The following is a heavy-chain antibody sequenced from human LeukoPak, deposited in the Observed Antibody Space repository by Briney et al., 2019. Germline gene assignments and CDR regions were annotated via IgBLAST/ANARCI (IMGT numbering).Heavy chain of an antibody. CDR3: ARGNILTGYCFDF. D-gene: IGHD3-9*01. Sequence: SETLSLTCTVYGGSITGYYWSWIRQTPGRGLEWVGEIHYTGATSYNPSLKSRATISTDTSKNQFSLRLSSVTAADTAVYYCARGNILTGYCFDFWGQGALVTVSS. CDR1: GGSITGYY. V-gene: IGHV4-34*01. CDR2: IHYTGAT. J-gene: IGHJ4*02.